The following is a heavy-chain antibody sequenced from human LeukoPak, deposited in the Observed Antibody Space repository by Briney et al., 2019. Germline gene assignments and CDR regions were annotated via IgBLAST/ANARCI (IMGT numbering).Heavy chain of an antibody. CDR1: GYTFTSYG. V-gene: IGHV1-18*01. D-gene: IGHD3-9*01. Sequence: GASVKVSCKASGYTFTSYGISWVRQAPGQGLEWMGWISAYNGNTNYAQKLQGRVTMTTDTSTSTAYMELRSLRSDDTAVYYCARADVLRYCDWLNPFDYWGQGTLVTVSS. CDR3: ARADVLRYCDWLNPFDY. J-gene: IGHJ4*02. CDR2: ISAYNGNT.